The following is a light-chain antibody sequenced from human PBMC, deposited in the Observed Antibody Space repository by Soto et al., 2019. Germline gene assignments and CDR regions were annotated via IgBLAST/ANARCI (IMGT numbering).Light chain of an antibody. V-gene: IGKV3-11*01. CDR3: QHYNSYSEA. J-gene: IGKJ1*01. Sequence: EIVLTQSPATLSLSQGGRATLSCRASQRVSSYLAWYQQKPGQAPRLLIYDASNRATGIPARFSGSGSGTEFTLTISSLQPDDFATYYCQHYNSYSEAFGQGTRWIS. CDR1: QRVSSY. CDR2: DAS.